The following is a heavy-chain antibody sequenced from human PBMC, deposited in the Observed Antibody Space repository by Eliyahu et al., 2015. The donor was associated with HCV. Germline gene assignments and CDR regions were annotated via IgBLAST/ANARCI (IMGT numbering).Heavy chain of an antibody. Sequence: EVQLLEXGGGFVQPGGXLSLXCAASGFSFRNSAMSWVRQVPGEGPEWVSGIGGSGGSTFYADSVKGRFTISRDSFKNTLYLQMNRLRAEDTAVYYCAKGATVTIFEYWGQGTPVTVSS. J-gene: IGHJ4*02. CDR3: AKGATVTIFEY. V-gene: IGHV3-23*01. CDR1: GFSFRNSA. CDR2: IGGSGGST. D-gene: IGHD4-17*01.